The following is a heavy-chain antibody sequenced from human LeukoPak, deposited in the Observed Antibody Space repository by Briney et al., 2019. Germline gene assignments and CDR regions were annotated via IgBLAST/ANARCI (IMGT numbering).Heavy chain of an antibody. CDR2: ISYSGST. CDR1: GDSVSIYY. CDR3: ARGLGLTAVTEYYFDY. D-gene: IGHD4-17*01. J-gene: IGHJ4*02. Sequence: PSETLSLTCTVSGDSVSIYYWSWIRQPPGKGLEWIGYISYSGSTDYNPSHKSRVTISVDTSKNQFSLKLSSVTAADTAVYYCARGLGLTAVTEYYFDYWGQGTLVTVSS. V-gene: IGHV4-59*08.